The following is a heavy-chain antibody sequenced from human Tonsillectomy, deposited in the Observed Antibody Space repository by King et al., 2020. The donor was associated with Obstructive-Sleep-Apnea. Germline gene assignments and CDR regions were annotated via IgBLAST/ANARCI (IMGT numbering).Heavy chain of an antibody. CDR3: SRDWDYGDYFDY. D-gene: IGHD4-17*01. CDR1: GGSISSYY. Sequence: VQLQESGPGLVKPSETLSLTCTVSGGSISSYYWSCIRQPAGKGLEWIGRIYTSGSTNYNPSLKSRVTMSVDTSKNQFSLKLSSVTAADTAVYWCSRDWDYGDYFDYWGQGTLVTVSS. J-gene: IGHJ4*02. CDR2: IYTSGST. V-gene: IGHV4-4*07.